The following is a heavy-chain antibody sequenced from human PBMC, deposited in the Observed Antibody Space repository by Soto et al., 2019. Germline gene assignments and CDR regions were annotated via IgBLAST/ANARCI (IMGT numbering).Heavy chain of an antibody. V-gene: IGHV5-10-1*01. CDR3: ARLRDGSYYYGMDV. CDR1: GDSFTSYW. CDR2: IDPSDSYT. J-gene: IGHJ6*02. Sequence: PGESLKISCKCSGDSFTSYWISWVRQMPGKGLEWMGRIDPSDSYTNYSPSFQGHVTISADKSISTAYLQWSSLKASDTATYYCARLRDGSYYYGMDVWGQGTTVTVSS.